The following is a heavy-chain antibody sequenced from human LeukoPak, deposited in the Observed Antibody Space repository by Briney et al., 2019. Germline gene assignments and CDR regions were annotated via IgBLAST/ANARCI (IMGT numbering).Heavy chain of an antibody. CDR2: IRQDGSEK. Sequence: GGSLTLSGVASGFIFGNYWMTRVRQAPGKGLEWVASIRQDGSEKDYVDSVKGRFTISRDNAKNSVHLQMNSLRDEDTAVYYCARDHNYAFDNRGQGTLVSVAS. CDR3: ARDHNYAFDN. J-gene: IGHJ4*02. CDR1: GFIFGNYW. V-gene: IGHV3-7*01. D-gene: IGHD1-1*01.